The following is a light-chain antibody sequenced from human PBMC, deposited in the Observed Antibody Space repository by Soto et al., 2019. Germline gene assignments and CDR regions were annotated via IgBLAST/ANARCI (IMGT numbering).Light chain of an antibody. CDR2: AAS. J-gene: IGKJ5*01. Sequence: AIRMTQSPSSLSASTGDRVTITCLASQGISSYLAWYQQKPGKAPKLLIYAASTLQSGVPSRFSGSGSGTDFTLTISCLQSEDFATYYCQQSYGTPPTFGQGTRLEI. V-gene: IGKV1-8*01. CDR3: QQSYGTPPT. CDR1: QGISSY.